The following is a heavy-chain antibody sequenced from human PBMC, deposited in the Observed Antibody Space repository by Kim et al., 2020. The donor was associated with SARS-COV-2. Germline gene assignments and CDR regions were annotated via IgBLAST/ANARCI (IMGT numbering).Heavy chain of an antibody. Sequence: SETLSLTCTVSGGSISSSSYYWGWIRQPPGKWLEWIGSIYYSGSTYYNPSLKSRVTISVDTSKNQFSLKLSSVTAADTAVYYCARQGVLRYFDTFYYYYGMDVWGQGTTVTVSS. D-gene: IGHD3-9*01. CDR1: GGSISSSSYY. J-gene: IGHJ6*02. CDR3: ARQGVLRYFDTFYYYYGMDV. CDR2: IYYSGST. V-gene: IGHV4-39*01.